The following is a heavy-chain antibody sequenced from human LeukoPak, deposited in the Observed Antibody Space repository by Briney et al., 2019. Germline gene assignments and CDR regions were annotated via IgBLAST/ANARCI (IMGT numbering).Heavy chain of an antibody. CDR3: AKRSEGPGGAFNL. D-gene: IGHD3-10*01. V-gene: IGHV3-23*01. CDR2: ISGSGGTT. Sequence: PGGSLRLSCAASGFTFSSYAMSWVRQAPGKGLEWVSAISGSGGTTYYADSVKGRFTISRDNSRNTVNLQMNSLRVEDTAVYCCAKRSEGPGGAFNLWGQGTMVTVSS. J-gene: IGHJ3*01. CDR1: GFTFSSYA.